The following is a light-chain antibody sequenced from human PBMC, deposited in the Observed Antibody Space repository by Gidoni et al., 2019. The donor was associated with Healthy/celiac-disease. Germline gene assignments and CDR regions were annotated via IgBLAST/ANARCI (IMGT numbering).Light chain of an antibody. J-gene: IGLJ2*01. V-gene: IGLV2-11*01. CDR3: CSYAGSYTVV. Sequence: QSALTQPRSVSGSPGQSVTISCTGTSSDVGGENYVPWYPQPPGKAPKLMIYDVSKRPSGVPDRFSGSKSGNTASLTISGLQAEDEADYYCCSYAGSYTVVFGGGTKLTVL. CDR1: SSDVGGENY. CDR2: DVS.